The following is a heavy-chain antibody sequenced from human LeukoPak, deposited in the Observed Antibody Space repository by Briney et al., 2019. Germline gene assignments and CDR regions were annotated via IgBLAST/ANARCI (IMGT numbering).Heavy chain of an antibody. CDR2: ISYDGSNK. V-gene: IGHV3-30*18. D-gene: IGHD2-2*01. CDR1: GFTFSSYG. Sequence: GGSLRLSCAASGFTFSSYGMHWVRQAPGKGLEGVAVISYDGSNKYYADSVTGRFTISRDNSKNTLYLQMNSLRAEDTAVYYCAKDLAIVVVPAAIYYYYGMDVWGKGTTVTVSS. CDR3: AKDLAIVVVPAAIYYYYGMDV. J-gene: IGHJ6*04.